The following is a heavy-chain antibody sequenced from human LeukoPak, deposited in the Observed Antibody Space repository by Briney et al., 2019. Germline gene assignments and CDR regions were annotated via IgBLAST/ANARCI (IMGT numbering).Heavy chain of an antibody. CDR1: GGSISSSSYY. Sequence: SETLSLTCTVSGGSISSSSYYWGWIRQPPGKGLEWIGRIYYSGSTYYNPSLKSRVTISVDTSKNKFSLKLSSVTAADTAVYYCAKGVGMIVDHDAFDIWGQGTMVTVSS. CDR2: IYYSGST. J-gene: IGHJ3*02. V-gene: IGHV4-39*07. CDR3: AKGVGMIVDHDAFDI. D-gene: IGHD3-22*01.